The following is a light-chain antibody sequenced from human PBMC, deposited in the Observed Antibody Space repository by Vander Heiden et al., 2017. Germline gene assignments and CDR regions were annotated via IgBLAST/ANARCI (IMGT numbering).Light chain of an antibody. CDR3: QQYNTYWT. CDR2: AAS. CDR1: PSSSGR. J-gene: IGKJ1*01. Sequence: DIQMTASPSTLPARPGARVSIFCRAMPSSSGRMAWFYQQPGKAPKLLIYAASSLESGVPSRCGGSGSGTEFTLTISGQQPDVNATYYCQQYNTYWTFGQGTKVEIK. V-gene: IGKV1-5*02.